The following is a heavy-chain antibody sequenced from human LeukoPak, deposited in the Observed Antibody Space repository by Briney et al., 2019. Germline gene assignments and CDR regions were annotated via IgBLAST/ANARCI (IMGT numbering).Heavy chain of an antibody. CDR1: GFTVSSNY. CDR2: IYSGGST. V-gene: IGHV3-53*01. J-gene: IGHJ3*02. Sequence: GVSLRLSCAPSGFTVSSNYMSWVRQAPGKGLEGVSLIYSGGSTFYSESVKGRFTLSRDNSKNTLYLQMNSLRAEDTAVYYFAKDLYYDSEPLNAFDIWGQGTMVTVSS. CDR3: AKDLYYDSEPLNAFDI. D-gene: IGHD3-22*01.